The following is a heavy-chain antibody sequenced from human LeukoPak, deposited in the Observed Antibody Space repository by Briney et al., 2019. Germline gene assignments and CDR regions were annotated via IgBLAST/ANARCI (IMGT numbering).Heavy chain of an antibody. Sequence: GGSLRLSCAASEFTFSSYSMNWVRQAPGKGLEWVSYITNSGNSKSYADSVKGRFTISRDNTKNSLYLQMNGLRAEDTAVYYCARDHGDNLWSGYLDWGQGALVTFSS. CDR2: ITNSGNSK. CDR3: ARDHGDNLWSGYLD. CDR1: EFTFSSYS. V-gene: IGHV3-48*01. J-gene: IGHJ4*02. D-gene: IGHD3-3*01.